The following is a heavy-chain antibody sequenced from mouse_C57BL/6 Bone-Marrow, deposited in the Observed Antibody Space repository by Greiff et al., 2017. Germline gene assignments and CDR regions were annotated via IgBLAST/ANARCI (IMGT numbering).Heavy chain of an antibody. V-gene: IGHV14-4*01. CDR1: GFNIKDDY. CDR3: TTAAYGYDGVAY. Sequence: EVHLVESGAELVRPGASVKLSCTASGFNIKDDYMHWVKQRPEQGLEWIGWIDPENGDTEYASKFQGKATITADTSSNTAYLQLSSLTSEDTAVYYCTTAAYGYDGVAYWGQGTLVTVSA. D-gene: IGHD2-2*01. J-gene: IGHJ3*01. CDR2: IDPENGDT.